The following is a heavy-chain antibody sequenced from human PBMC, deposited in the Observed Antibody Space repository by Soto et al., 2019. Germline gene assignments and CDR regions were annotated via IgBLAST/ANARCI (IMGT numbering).Heavy chain of an antibody. Sequence: PVGSLSLSCAASGFTFSSYSMNWGRQAPGKGLEWVSYISSSSTIYYADSVKGRFTISRDNAKNSLYLQMNSLRAEDTAVYYCARDSPHPHDYGGYDAFDIWGQGTMVTVSS. CDR3: ARDSPHPHDYGGYDAFDI. CDR2: ISSSSTI. D-gene: IGHD4-17*01. V-gene: IGHV3-48*01. J-gene: IGHJ3*02. CDR1: GFTFSSYS.